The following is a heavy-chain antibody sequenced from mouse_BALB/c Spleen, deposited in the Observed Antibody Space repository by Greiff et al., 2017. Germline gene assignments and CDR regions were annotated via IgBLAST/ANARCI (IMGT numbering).Heavy chain of an antibody. D-gene: IGHD3-2*01. Sequence: VQLQQSGAELAKPGASVKMSCKASGYTFTSYWMHWVNQRPGQGLEWIGYINPSTGYTEYNQKFKDKATLTADKSSSTAYMQLSSLTSEDSAVYYCARDSSGYDYYAMDYWGQGTSVTVSS. CDR1: GYTFTSYW. CDR3: ARDSSGYDYYAMDY. J-gene: IGHJ4*01. CDR2: INPSTGYT. V-gene: IGHV1-7*01.